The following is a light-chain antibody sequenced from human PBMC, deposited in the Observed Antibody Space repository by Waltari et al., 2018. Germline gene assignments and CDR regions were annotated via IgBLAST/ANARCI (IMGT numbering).Light chain of an antibody. CDR1: QSISSY. J-gene: IGKJ3*01. Sequence: DIQMTQSPSSLSASVGDRVTITCRASQSISSYLNWYQQKPGKAPKLLIYAASSLQSGVPSRCSGSGSGTDFTLTISSLQPEDFATYYCQQSYSTPRLFTFGPGTKVDIK. CDR3: QQSYSTPRLFT. CDR2: AAS. V-gene: IGKV1-39*01.